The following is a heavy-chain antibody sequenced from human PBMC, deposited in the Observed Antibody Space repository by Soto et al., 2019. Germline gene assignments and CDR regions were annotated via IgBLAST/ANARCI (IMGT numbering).Heavy chain of an antibody. D-gene: IGHD2-21*01. CDR3: ASPRGEDCVGDCLEALEI. CDR2: INAGNGNT. J-gene: IGHJ3*02. Sequence: GASVKVSCKASRYTFTSYAMHSARQATGQRLEWMGWINAGNGNTKYSQKFQGRVTITRDTSASTAYMELSSLRSEDTAVYYCASPRGEDCVGDCLEALEIWGNGTLVPVSP. CDR1: RYTFTSYA. V-gene: IGHV1-3*01.